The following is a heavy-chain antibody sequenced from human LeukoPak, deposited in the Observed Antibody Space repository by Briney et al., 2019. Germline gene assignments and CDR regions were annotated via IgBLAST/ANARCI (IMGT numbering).Heavy chain of an antibody. V-gene: IGHV1-2*06. D-gene: IGHD3-22*01. CDR3: ARDSQSWFYYDSSGFDAFDI. Sequence: XKASAYTFTNYYIHWVRRAPGQGLEWMGRINTNIGGTDYAQEFQGRVTMTRDSSISTAYMDLSRLTSDDTAVYYCARDSQSWFYYDSSGFDAFDIWGQGTMVTVSS. CDR2: INTNIGGT. J-gene: IGHJ3*02. CDR1: AYTFTNYY.